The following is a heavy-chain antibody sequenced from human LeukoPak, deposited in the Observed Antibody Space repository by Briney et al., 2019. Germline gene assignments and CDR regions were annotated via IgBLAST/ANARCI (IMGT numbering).Heavy chain of an antibody. CDR3: ARVRVNYYGSGSYYIGWFDP. J-gene: IGHJ5*02. D-gene: IGHD3-10*01. CDR2: ISYDGSNK. CDR1: GFTFSSYG. Sequence: GGSLRLSCAASGFTFSSYGMHWVRQAPGKGLEWVAVISYDGSNKYYADSVKGRFTISRDNSKNTLYLQMNSLRAEDTAVYYCARVRVNYYGSGSYYIGWFDPWGQGTLVTVSS. V-gene: IGHV3-30*03.